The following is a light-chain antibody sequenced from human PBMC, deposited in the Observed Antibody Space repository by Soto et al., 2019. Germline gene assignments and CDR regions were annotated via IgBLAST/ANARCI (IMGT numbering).Light chain of an antibody. J-gene: IGLJ1*01. CDR2: EVS. CDR3: SSYTSSSTYV. CDR1: SSDVGGYNN. V-gene: IGLV2-14*01. Sequence: QSALTQPASVSGSPGQSITISCTGTSSDVGGYNNVSWSQQHPGKAPQLMIYEVSNRPSGVSNRFSGSKSGNTASLTISGLQAEDEADYYCSSYTSSSTYVFGTGTQLTVL.